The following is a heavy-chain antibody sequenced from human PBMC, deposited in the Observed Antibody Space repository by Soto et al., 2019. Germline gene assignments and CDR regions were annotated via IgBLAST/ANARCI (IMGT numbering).Heavy chain of an antibody. CDR1: GGSFSGYY. CDR3: ARLRSRFLEWLSDYYMDV. V-gene: IGHV4-34*01. D-gene: IGHD3-3*01. CDR2: INHSGST. Sequence: SETLSLTCAVYGGSFSGYYWSWIRQPPGKGLEWIGEINHSGSTYYNPSLKSRVTISVDTSKNQFSLKLSSVTAADTAVYYCARLRSRFLEWLSDYYMDVWGKGTTVTVSS. J-gene: IGHJ6*03.